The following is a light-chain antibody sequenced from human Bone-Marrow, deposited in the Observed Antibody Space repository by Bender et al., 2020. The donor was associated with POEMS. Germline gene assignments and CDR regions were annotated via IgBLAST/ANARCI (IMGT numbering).Light chain of an antibody. V-gene: IGLV2-14*02. J-gene: IGLJ3*02. CDR1: NSDVGNYNH. CDR3: SSFTSRSTLV. CDR2: EGS. Sequence: QSALTQPASVSGSRGQSITISCTGTNSDVGNYNHVSWYQQHPGKAPKVIIYEGSNRPSGVSNRFSGSKSGNTASLTISGLQAEDEADYYCSSFTSRSTLVFGGGTKLTVL.